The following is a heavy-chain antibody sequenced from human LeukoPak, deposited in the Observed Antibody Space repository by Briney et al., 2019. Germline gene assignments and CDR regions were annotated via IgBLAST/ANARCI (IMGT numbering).Heavy chain of an antibody. CDR2: IYYSGST. J-gene: IGHJ4*02. Sequence: PSETLSLTCTVSGGSISSSSYYWGWIRQPPGKGLEWIGSIYYSGSTYYNPSLKSRVTISVDTSKNQSSLKLSSVTAADTAVYYCARHEYSSSSSSVDYWGQGTLVTVSS. D-gene: IGHD6-6*01. CDR1: GGSISSSSYY. CDR3: ARHEYSSSSSSVDY. V-gene: IGHV4-39*01.